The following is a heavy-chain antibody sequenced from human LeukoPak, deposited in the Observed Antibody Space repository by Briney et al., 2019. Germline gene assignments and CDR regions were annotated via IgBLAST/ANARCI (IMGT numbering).Heavy chain of an antibody. D-gene: IGHD5-18*01. CDR1: GGSISRNSYF. Sequence: SETLSLTCTVSGGSISRNSYFWDWIRQPPGKGLEWIGTIYYSGSTYHNPSLRSRVTISVETSKNQFSLKLSSVTAADTAVYYCARLGTAMVLIDYWGQGTLVTVSS. J-gene: IGHJ4*02. CDR3: ARLGTAMVLIDY. V-gene: IGHV4-39*01. CDR2: IYYSGST.